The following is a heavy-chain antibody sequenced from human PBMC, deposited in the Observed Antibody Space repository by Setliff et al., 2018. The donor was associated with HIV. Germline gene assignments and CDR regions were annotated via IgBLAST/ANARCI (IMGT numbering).Heavy chain of an antibody. J-gene: IGHJ3*02. CDR3: ARDRTGGTFDI. CDR2: IYTSGGT. Sequence: SETLSLTCTVSGDSISSYYWSWIRQPAGKGLERIGRIYTSGGTNYNPSLKSRVTMSVDTSKNQFSLKLSSVTAADTAVFYCARDRTGGTFDIWGQGTMVTVSS. CDR1: GDSISSYY. V-gene: IGHV4-4*07. D-gene: IGHD3-16*01.